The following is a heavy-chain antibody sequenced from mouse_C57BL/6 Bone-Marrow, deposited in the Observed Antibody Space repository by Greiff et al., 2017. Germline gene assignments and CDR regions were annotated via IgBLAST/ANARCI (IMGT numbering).Heavy chain of an antibody. CDR1: GFTFRDYG. CDR2: ISSGSSTI. V-gene: IGHV5-17*01. Sequence: EVHLVESGGGLVKPGGSLKLSCAASGFTFRDYGMHWVRQAPEKGLAWVAYISSGSSTIYYADTVKGRITISRDNAKNTLFLQMTSLRSEDTAMYYCSRVDYWGQGTSVTVSS. J-gene: IGHJ4*01. CDR3: SRVDY.